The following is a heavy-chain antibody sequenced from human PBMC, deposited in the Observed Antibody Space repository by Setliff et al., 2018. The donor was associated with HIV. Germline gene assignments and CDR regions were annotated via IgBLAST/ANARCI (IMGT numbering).Heavy chain of an antibody. V-gene: IGHV5-51*01. CDR2: IYPSDSKT. CDR3: ARLAYGGSYFDH. Sequence: PGESLKISCKGSGNTFTGYWFGWVRQMPGKGLEWVGMIYPSDSKTRYSPSFQGQVTISVDKSSNTAYLQWSSLKASDTAIYYCARLAYGGSYFDHWGHGTLVTVSS. J-gene: IGHJ4*01. CDR1: GNTFTGYW. D-gene: IGHD4-17*01.